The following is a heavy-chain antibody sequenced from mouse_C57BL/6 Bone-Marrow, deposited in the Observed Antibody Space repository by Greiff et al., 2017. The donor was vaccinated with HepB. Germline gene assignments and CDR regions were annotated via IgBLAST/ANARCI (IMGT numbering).Heavy chain of an antibody. V-gene: IGHV1-50*01. Sequence: QVQLQQSGAELVKPGASVKLSCKASGYTFTSYWMQWVKQRPGQGLEWIGEIDPSDSYTNYNQKFKGKATLTVDTSSSTAYMQLSSLTSEDSAVYYCARPLRAWFAYWGQGTLVTVSA. CDR3: ARPLRAWFAY. J-gene: IGHJ3*01. CDR1: GYTFTSYW. D-gene: IGHD6-1*01. CDR2: IDPSDSYT.